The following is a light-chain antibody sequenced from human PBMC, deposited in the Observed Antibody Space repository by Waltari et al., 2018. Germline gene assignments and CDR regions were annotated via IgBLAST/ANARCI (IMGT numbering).Light chain of an antibody. J-gene: IGKJ2*01. CDR1: ENMKSH. Sequence: DTQMTQSPSSLAASVGDTVTITCRASENMKSHINWYQQRPGTAPQLLISGASTLQRGRSSRFSGSGSGTEYALTINGVQPEDAATYYCQQSYTIPRTFGQGTRLEIK. CDR3: QQSYTIPRT. V-gene: IGKV1-39*01. CDR2: GAS.